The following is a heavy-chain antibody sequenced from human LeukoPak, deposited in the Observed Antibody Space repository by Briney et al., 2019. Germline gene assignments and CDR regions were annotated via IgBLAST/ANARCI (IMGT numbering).Heavy chain of an antibody. CDR2: ITSSGSAI. CDR1: GFTFSNYY. J-gene: IGHJ4*02. V-gene: IGHV3-11*01. CDR3: ARDYVSTGFTFDY. D-gene: IGHD3-22*01. Sequence: GRSLRLSCAASGFTFSNYYMSWIRQAPGKGLEWISYITSSGSAIYYADSVKGRFTISRDNARNSLYLQMNNLRSETTAVYDCARDYVSTGFTFDYWGQGTLVTVSS.